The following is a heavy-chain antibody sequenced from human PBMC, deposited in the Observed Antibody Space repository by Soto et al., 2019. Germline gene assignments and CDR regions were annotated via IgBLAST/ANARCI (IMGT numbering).Heavy chain of an antibody. J-gene: IGHJ6*04. Sequence: PGESLKISCKGSGYSFTSYWISWVRQMPGKGLEWMGRIDPSDSYTNYSPSFQGHVTISADKSISTAYLQWSSLKASDTAMYYCARPLVATMMGGYYYYGMDVWGKGTTVTVS. CDR1: GYSFTSYW. CDR2: IDPSDSYT. CDR3: ARPLVATMMGGYYYYGMDV. V-gene: IGHV5-10-1*01. D-gene: IGHD5-12*01.